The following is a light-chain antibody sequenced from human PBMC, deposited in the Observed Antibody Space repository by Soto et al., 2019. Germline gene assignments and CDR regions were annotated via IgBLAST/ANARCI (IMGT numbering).Light chain of an antibody. Sequence: DIQMTQSPSSLSASVGDRVTITCQASQDIGKFLNWYQQKPGKAPKLLIYDASNLQTGVPSRFSGSGPGTHFTFTINRLLPEDLATYYCHLHDNVPPTFGRGTKLEIK. V-gene: IGKV1-33*01. CDR3: HLHDNVPPT. J-gene: IGKJ2*01. CDR1: QDIGKF. CDR2: DAS.